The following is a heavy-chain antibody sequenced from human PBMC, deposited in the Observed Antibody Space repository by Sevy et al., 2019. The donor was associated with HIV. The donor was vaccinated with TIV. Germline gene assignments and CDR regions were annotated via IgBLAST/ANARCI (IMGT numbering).Heavy chain of an antibody. CDR3: ARGRHVLRFLEWRWGQENWFDP. J-gene: IGHJ5*02. CDR2: INPNSGGT. V-gene: IGHV1-2*02. CDR1: GYTFTGYY. D-gene: IGHD3-3*01. Sequence: ASVKVSCKASGYTFTGYYMHWVRQAPGQGLEWMGWINPNSGGTNYAQKFQGRVTMTRDTSISTAYMGLSRLRSDDTAVYYCARGRHVLRFLEWRWGQENWFDPWGQGTLVTVSS.